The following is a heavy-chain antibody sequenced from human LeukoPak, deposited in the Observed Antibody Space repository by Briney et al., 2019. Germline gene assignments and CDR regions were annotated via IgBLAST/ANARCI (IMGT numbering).Heavy chain of an antibody. J-gene: IGHJ6*03. Sequence: GASVKVSCKASGYTFTSYDINWVRQATGQGLEWMGWMNPNSGNTGYAQKFQGRVTMTRNTSISTAYMELSSLRSEDTAVYYCARGRITMVRGVIGSYYYYYMDVWGKGTTVTISS. CDR1: GYTFTSYD. CDR2: MNPNSGNT. V-gene: IGHV1-8*01. D-gene: IGHD3-10*01. CDR3: ARGRITMVRGVIGSYYYYYMDV.